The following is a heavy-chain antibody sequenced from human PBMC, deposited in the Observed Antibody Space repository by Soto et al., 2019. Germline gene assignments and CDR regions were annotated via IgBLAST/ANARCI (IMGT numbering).Heavy chain of an antibody. J-gene: IGHJ6*02. CDR3: AKERFVYDFGIVPAATLIGMAV. D-gene: IGHD2-2*01. CDR1: GLTFDSYA. Sequence: GGSLRLSNETSGLTFDSYAINWIRQAPGKGLEWVSVISGGGSSTYYAGSVKGRFTVSRDNSKNTMYLQMNRLSAEDTGVYYCAKERFVYDFGIVPAATLIGMAVWGQGTTVTVSS. V-gene: IGHV3-23*01. CDR2: ISGGGSST.